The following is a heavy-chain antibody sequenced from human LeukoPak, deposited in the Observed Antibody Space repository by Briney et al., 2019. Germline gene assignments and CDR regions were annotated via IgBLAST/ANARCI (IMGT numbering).Heavy chain of an antibody. CDR2: IQSGGST. D-gene: IGHD2-2*01. CDR3: AKDAPVNIVVVPAANS. Sequence: PGGSLRLSCAASGFTFGGYAMSWVRQAPGKGLEWLSAIQSGGSTDYADSVKGRFTISRDNSKNTVYLQMNSLRAEDTAVYYCAKDAPVNIVVVPAANSWGQGTLVTVSS. CDR1: GFTFGGYA. V-gene: IGHV3-23*01. J-gene: IGHJ4*02.